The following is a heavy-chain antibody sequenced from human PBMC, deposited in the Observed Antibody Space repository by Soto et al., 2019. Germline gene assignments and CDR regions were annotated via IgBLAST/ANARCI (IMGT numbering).Heavy chain of an antibody. CDR2: ISYDGSNK. D-gene: IGHD6-19*01. V-gene: IGHV3-30-3*01. CDR3: ASLNIAVAGTFGVNPNFDY. Sequence: GGSLRLSCAASGFTFSSYAMHWVRQAPGKGLEWVAVISYDGSNKYYADSVKGRFTISRDNSKNTLYLQMNSLRAEDTAVYYCASLNIAVAGTFGVNPNFDYWGQGTLVTVSS. J-gene: IGHJ4*02. CDR1: GFTFSSYA.